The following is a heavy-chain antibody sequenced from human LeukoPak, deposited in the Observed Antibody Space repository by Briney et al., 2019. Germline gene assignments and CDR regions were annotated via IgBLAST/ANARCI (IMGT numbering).Heavy chain of an antibody. CDR3: AKWTYSSGWYYDY. V-gene: IGHV3-23*01. J-gene: IGHJ4*02. D-gene: IGHD6-19*01. CDR2: LTGSGRST. CDR1: GFTFADYA. Sequence: GGSLRLSCAASGFTFADYAMNWVRQAPGQGLEWVSALTGSGRSTYYADSVKGRFSISRDNSKNTLYLQMNSLRAEDTAVYYCAKWTYSSGWYYDYWGQGTLVTVSS.